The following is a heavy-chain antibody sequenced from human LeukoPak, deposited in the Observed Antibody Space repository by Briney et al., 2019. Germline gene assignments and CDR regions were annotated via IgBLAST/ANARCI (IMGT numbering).Heavy chain of an antibody. CDR2: IYYSGST. D-gene: IGHD6-19*01. V-gene: IGHV4-39*07. Sequence: SETLSLTCTVSGDSISSSSSYWGWIRQPPGEGLEWIGSIYYSGSTYYNTSLKSQVTISVDTSKNQFSLKLSSVTAADTAVYYCARDWQQWLVRSWFWFDPWGQGTLVTVSS. J-gene: IGHJ5*02. CDR1: GDSISSSSSY. CDR3: ARDWQQWLVRSWFWFDP.